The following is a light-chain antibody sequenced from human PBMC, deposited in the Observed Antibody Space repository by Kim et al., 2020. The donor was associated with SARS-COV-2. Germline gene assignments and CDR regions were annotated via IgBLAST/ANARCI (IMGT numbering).Light chain of an antibody. Sequence: SASVGDTVTTTCRASQSISGWLAWYQQKPGETPKLLIFKSSTLQNGVPSRFSGSGSGTEFTLTISNLQPDDFATYFCQQYHTFWTFGQGTKVDIK. CDR2: KSS. V-gene: IGKV1-5*03. CDR3: QQYHTFWT. CDR1: QSISGW. J-gene: IGKJ1*01.